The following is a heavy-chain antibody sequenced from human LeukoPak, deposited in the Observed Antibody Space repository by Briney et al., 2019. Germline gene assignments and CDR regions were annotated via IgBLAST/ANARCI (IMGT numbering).Heavy chain of an antibody. CDR3: ARGGGYRLDY. J-gene: IGHJ4*02. D-gene: IGHD6-25*01. CDR2: IETDGSAT. Sequence: PGGSLRLSCAASGFIFSNYGMHWVRQTPGKGLEWVSAIETDGSATTYVDSVEGRFSISRDNAKNILFLQMNSLRVEDTAVYYCARGGGYRLDYWGQGTLVTVSS. CDR1: GFIFSNYG. V-gene: IGHV3-74*01.